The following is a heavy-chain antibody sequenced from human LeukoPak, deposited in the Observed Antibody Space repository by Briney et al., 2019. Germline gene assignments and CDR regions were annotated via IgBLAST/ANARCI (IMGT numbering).Heavy chain of an antibody. Sequence: AASVTVSCKASGYTFSTYGINWVRQAPGQGLEWMGWISAYKGKTDYVQKLQGRVTMTTDTSTSTAYMELRSLRSDDTAVYYCARDPRRSLEWLPTFYYMDVWGKGTTVTVSS. V-gene: IGHV1-18*01. CDR1: GYTFSTYG. D-gene: IGHD3-3*01. CDR3: ARDPRRSLEWLPTFYYMDV. J-gene: IGHJ6*03. CDR2: ISAYKGKT.